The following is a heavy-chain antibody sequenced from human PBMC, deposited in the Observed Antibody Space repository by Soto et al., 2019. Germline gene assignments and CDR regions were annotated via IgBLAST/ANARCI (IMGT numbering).Heavy chain of an antibody. D-gene: IGHD5-12*01. CDR3: ARDTYSGYDFGL. Sequence: QVQLRESGPGLVKPLQTLSLTCSVSGASVAGGSYYWSWVRQPPGKGLEWIGYIPSRGRPFYNPSLTSRGTISADTSKNQLSLQLTSVTAADTAVYYCARDTYSGYDFGLWGQGTLVTVSS. J-gene: IGHJ5*02. CDR2: IPSRGRP. V-gene: IGHV4-30-4*01. CDR1: GASVAGGSYY.